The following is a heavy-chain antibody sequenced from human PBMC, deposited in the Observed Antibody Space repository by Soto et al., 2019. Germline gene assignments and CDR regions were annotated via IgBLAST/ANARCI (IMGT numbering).Heavy chain of an antibody. CDR2: IYYSGST. CDR1: GGSISSGGYY. J-gene: IGHJ5*02. D-gene: IGHD2-15*01. Sequence: SETLSLTCTVSGGSISSGGYYWSWIRQHPGKGLEWIGYIYYSGSTYYNPSLKSRVTISVDTSKNQFSLKLSSVTAADTAVYYCARGVGEDCSGGSCYSSWFYPWGQGTLVTVSS. V-gene: IGHV4-31*03. CDR3: ARGVGEDCSGGSCYSSWFYP.